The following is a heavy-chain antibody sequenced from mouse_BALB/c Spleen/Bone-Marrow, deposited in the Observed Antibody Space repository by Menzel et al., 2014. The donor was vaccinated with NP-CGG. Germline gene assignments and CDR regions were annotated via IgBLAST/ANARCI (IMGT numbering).Heavy chain of an antibody. CDR3: TRLGGYYLYDAMDY. D-gene: IGHD2-3*01. J-gene: IGHJ4*01. Sequence: EVKMMESGPELVKPGASVKVSCKASGYSFTDYNMYWVKQSHGKSLEWIGYIDPYNGGTSYNQKFKGKSTLTVDKSSSTAFMHLNSLTSEDSTVYYCTRLGGYYLYDAMDYWGQGTSVTVSS. CDR2: IDPYNGGT. CDR1: GYSFTDYN. V-gene: IGHV1S135*01.